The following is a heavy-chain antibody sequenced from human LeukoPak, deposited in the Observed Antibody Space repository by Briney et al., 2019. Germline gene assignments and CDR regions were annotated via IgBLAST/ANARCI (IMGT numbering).Heavy chain of an antibody. Sequence: GGSLRLSCAASGFXFSSYWMHWVRQAPGKGLVWVSRINPDGSTTNYADSVKGRFTISRDNANNMLYLLMNSLRVDDTAVYYCVRALLGTSDYWGQGTLVTVSS. CDR1: GFXFSSYW. CDR2: INPDGSTT. D-gene: IGHD7-27*01. CDR3: VRALLGTSDY. J-gene: IGHJ4*02. V-gene: IGHV3-74*01.